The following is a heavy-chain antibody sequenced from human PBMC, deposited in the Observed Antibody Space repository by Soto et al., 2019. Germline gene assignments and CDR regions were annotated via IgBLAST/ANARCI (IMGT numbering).Heavy chain of an antibody. D-gene: IGHD2-15*01. J-gene: IGHJ6*02. Sequence: QVQLQELGPGLVKPSQTLSLTCTVSGGSISSGDYYWSRIRQPPGNGLEWIGYIYYSGSTYYNPSLKSRVTISVDTSKNQFSLKLSSVTAADTAVYYCARGYHYCSGGSCPRDYYYGMDVWGQGTTVTVSS. V-gene: IGHV4-30-4*01. CDR2: IYYSGST. CDR3: ARGYHYCSGGSCPRDYYYGMDV. CDR1: GGSISSGDYY.